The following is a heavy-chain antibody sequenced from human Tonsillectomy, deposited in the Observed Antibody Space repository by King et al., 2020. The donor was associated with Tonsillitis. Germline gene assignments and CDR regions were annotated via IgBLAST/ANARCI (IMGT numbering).Heavy chain of an antibody. D-gene: IGHD3-22*01. Sequence: QLVQSGAEVKKPGESLKISCKGSGYSFTSYWIGWVRQMPGKGLEWMGIIYPGDSDTRYSPSFQGQVTISADKSISTAYLQWSSLKASDTAMYYCARRRRYYYDCSGYSLDDYWGQGTLVTVSS. J-gene: IGHJ4*02. CDR1: GYSFTSYW. V-gene: IGHV5-51*01. CDR3: ARRRRYYYDCSGYSLDDY. CDR2: IYPGDSDT.